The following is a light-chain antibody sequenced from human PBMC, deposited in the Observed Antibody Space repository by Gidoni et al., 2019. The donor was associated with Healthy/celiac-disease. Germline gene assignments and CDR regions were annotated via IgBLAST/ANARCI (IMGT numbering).Light chain of an antibody. CDR2: DAS. J-gene: IGKJ1*01. CDR1: QSISSW. CDR3: QQYNSYSWT. V-gene: IGKV1-5*01. Sequence: DIQMTQSPSTLSASVGDRVTITCRASQSISSWLAWYQQKPGKAPKLLIYDASSLESGVPSSFSGSGSGTEFTLTISSLQPDDFATYYCQQYNSYSWTFGQXTKVEIK.